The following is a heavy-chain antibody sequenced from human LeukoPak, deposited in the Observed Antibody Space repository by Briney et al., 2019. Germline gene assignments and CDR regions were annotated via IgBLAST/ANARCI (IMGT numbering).Heavy chain of an antibody. CDR3: ARDQGPLYYDFWSGYPTYDAFDI. CDR2: ISSSSSYI. CDR1: GFTFSSYS. Sequence: GGSLRLSCAASGFTFSSYSMNWVRQAPGKGLEWVSSISSSSSYIYYADSVKGRFTISRDNAKNSLYLQVNSLRAEDTAVYYCARDQGPLYYDFWSGYPTYDAFDIWGQGTMVTVSS. J-gene: IGHJ3*02. D-gene: IGHD3-3*01. V-gene: IGHV3-21*01.